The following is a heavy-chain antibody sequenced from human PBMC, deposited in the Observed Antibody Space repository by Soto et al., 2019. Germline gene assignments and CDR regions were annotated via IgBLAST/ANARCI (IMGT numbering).Heavy chain of an antibody. CDR2: ISAYNGNI. CDR3: ARDTYYALAMDY. Sequence: ASVKVSCKASGYTFTSYGSSWVRQAPGQGLEWMGWISAYNGNIYDTDSVKGRFTISRDNAKNSLYLQMNSLRAEDTAVYYCARDTYYALAMDYWGQGTLVTVSS. J-gene: IGHJ4*02. D-gene: IGHD3-22*01. CDR1: GYTFTSYG. V-gene: IGHV1-18*01.